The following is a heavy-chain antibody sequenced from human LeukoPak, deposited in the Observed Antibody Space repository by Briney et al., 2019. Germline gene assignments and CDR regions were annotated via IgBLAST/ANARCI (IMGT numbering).Heavy chain of an antibody. J-gene: IGHJ6*02. CDR2: ISTSSTYI. CDR3: ARHEPVITLSSYYYGMDV. Sequence: GGSLRLSCAASGFTFSTYSMNSVRQAPGKGLEWVSSISTSSTYIYYADSVKGRFTISRDNAKNSLYLQMNSLRAEDTAVYYCARHEPVITLSSYYYGMDVWGPGTTVTVSS. CDR1: GFTFSTYS. V-gene: IGHV3-21*01. D-gene: IGHD1-14*01.